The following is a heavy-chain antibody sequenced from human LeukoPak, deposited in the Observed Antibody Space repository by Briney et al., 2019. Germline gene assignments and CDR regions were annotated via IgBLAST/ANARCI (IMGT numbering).Heavy chain of an antibody. CDR3: ARERGNRNFDY. J-gene: IGHJ4*02. V-gene: IGHV1-69*05. Sequence: SVKVSCKASGGTFSSYAISWVRQAPGQGLEWMGGIIPIFGTANYAQKFQGRVTITRNTSISTAYMELSSLRSEDTAVYYCARERGNRNFDYWGQGTLVTVSS. D-gene: IGHD1-14*01. CDR2: IIPIFGTA. CDR1: GGTFSSYA.